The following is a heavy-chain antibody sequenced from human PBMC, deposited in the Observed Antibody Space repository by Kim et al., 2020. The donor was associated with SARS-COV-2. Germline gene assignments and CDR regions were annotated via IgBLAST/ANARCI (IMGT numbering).Heavy chain of an antibody. V-gene: IGHV3-48*02. CDR3: ARDDYVWGSYRYQGANWFDP. J-gene: IGHJ5*02. D-gene: IGHD3-16*02. CDR1: GFTFSSYS. Sequence: GGSLRLSCAASGFTFSSYSMNWVRQAPGKGLEWVSYISSSSSTIYYADSVKGRFTISRDNAKNSLYLQMNSLRDEDTAVYYCARDDYVWGSYRYQGANWFDPWGQGTRVTVSS. CDR2: ISSSSSTI.